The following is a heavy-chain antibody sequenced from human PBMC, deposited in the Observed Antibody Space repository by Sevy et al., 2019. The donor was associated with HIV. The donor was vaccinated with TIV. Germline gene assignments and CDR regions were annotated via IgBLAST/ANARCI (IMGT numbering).Heavy chain of an antibody. CDR2: VSYDGNTK. V-gene: IGHV3-30*18. J-gene: IGHJ3*01. D-gene: IGHD1-26*01. Sequence: GGSLRLSCAASGFTFSNYGMHWVRQAPGKGPEWVAVVSYDGNTKYYADFVKGRFTISRDNSKNTVYLQMNTLRTEDTAVFYCAKGSKATDSAFDLWGQGTMVTVSS. CDR3: AKGSKATDSAFDL. CDR1: GFTFSNYG.